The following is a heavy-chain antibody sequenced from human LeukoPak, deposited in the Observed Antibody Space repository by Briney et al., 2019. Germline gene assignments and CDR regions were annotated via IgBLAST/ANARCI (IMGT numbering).Heavy chain of an antibody. CDR1: GGSISNDY. Sequence: SETLSLTYTVFGGSISNDYWSWIRQPAGKGLEWIGRIHSSGSTNYNPSLKSRVTMSVDTSKNQFSLMLRSVTAADTAVYYCAKDGAPRWFDPWGQGTLVTVSS. J-gene: IGHJ5*02. CDR2: IHSSGST. CDR3: AKDGAPRWFDP. D-gene: IGHD3-16*01. V-gene: IGHV4-4*07.